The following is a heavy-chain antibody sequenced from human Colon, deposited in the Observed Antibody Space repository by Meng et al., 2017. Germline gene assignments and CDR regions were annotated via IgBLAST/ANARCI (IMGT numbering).Heavy chain of an antibody. CDR1: GFTFSTYW. CDR2: IKPDGSER. Sequence: GGSLRLSCVASGFTFSTYWMSWVRLAPGKGLERVATIKPDGSERYYVDSVKGRLTMSRDNAKNSLYLQMNSLRAEDTAVYYCARGGSYYGDYWGQGTLVTVSS. V-gene: IGHV3-7*01. J-gene: IGHJ4*02. D-gene: IGHD1-26*01. CDR3: ARGGSYYGDY.